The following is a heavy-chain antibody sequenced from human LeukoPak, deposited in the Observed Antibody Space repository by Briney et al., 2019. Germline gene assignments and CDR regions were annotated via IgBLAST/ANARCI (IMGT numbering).Heavy chain of an antibody. J-gene: IGHJ4*02. V-gene: IGHV3-23*01. Sequence: GGSLRLSCLTSGLTLSTNAMSWVRQAPGKGLEWISGISGSGASTYYADSVKGRFTISRDDSRNTLYLQMNSLRGDDTAVYYCAKDVGKWESLHFFDYWGQGTLVTVSS. CDR1: GLTLSTNA. D-gene: IGHD1-26*01. CDR2: ISGSGAST. CDR3: AKDVGKWESLHFFDY.